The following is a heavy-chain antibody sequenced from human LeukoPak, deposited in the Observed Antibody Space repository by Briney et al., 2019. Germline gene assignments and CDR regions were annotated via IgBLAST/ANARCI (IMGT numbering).Heavy chain of an antibody. V-gene: IGHV4-59*01. CDR3: ARSRRARPLDY. CDR2: IYYSGST. D-gene: IGHD6-6*01. CDR1: GGSISSCY. Sequence: SETLFLTCTVSGGSISSCYWSWIRQPPGKVLEWIGYIYYSGSTNYNPSLKSRVTISVDTSKNQFSLKLSSVTAADTAVYYCARSRRARPLDYWGQGTPVTVSS. J-gene: IGHJ4*02.